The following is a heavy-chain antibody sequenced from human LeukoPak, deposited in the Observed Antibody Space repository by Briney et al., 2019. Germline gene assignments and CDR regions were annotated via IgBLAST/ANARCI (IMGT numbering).Heavy chain of an antibody. CDR2: IKQDGSEK. Sequence: PGGSLRLSCAASGFTFSSYWMSWVRQAPGKGLEWVANIKQDGSEKYYVDSVKGRFTISRDNAKNSLYLQTNSLRAEDTAVYYCARSRDVVVLDYWGQGTLVTVSS. V-gene: IGHV3-7*01. CDR1: GFTFSSYW. D-gene: IGHD2-2*01. J-gene: IGHJ4*02. CDR3: ARSRDVVVLDY.